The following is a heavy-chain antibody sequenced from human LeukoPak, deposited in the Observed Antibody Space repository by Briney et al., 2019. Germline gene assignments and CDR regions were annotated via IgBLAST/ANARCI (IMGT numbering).Heavy chain of an antibody. V-gene: IGHV3-33*06. CDR2: IWDDGSYK. CDR1: GFSFGNYG. Sequence: PGGSLRLSCEASGFSFGNYGMHWVRQAPGKWLEWVAVIWDDGSYKYYADSVKGRFTISRDNSKNTLYLQMNSLRAEDTAVYYCAKPTRGSGSFLIDYWGQGTLVTVSS. CDR3: AKPTRGSGSFLIDY. J-gene: IGHJ4*02. D-gene: IGHD1-26*01.